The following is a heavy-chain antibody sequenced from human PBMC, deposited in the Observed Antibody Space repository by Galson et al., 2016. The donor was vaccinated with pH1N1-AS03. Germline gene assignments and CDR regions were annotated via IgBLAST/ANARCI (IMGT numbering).Heavy chain of an antibody. CDR2: IYPGDSDI. J-gene: IGHJ4*02. CDR1: GHSFTSHW. CDR3: ASYGSGSSPFDY. V-gene: IGHV5-51*01. Sequence: QSGAEVKKPGESLKISCQGFGHSFTSHWIAWVRQMPGKGPEWMGSIYPGDSDIRYSPSFQGHVTISADNSNATAYLQWNSLKASDTAVYYCASYGSGSSPFDYWGQGTLVTVSS. D-gene: IGHD3-10*01.